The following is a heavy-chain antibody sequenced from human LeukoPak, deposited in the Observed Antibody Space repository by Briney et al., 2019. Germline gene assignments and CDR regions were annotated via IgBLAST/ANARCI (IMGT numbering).Heavy chain of an antibody. CDR1: GFTFSSYA. CDR3: AKDGYYESSGYSYFDY. J-gene: IGHJ4*02. CDR2: ISGSGGTT. Sequence: GSLRLSWAASGFTFSSYALGWVRQAPGKGLEWGSAISGSGGTTHYADSVKGRFTISRDNSKNTLSLQMNSLRAEDTAVYYCAKDGYYESSGYSYFDYWGQGTLVTVSS. V-gene: IGHV3-23*01. D-gene: IGHD3-22*01.